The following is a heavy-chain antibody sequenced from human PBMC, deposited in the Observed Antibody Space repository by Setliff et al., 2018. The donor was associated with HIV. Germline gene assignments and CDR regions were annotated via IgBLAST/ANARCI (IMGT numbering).Heavy chain of an antibody. CDR3: ARGRGSNSSWPIDY. CDR1: GITVSGIY. V-gene: IGHV4-34*09. D-gene: IGHD6-13*01. Sequence: LRLSCVASGITVSGIYMTWVRQAPGKGLEWIGSIYHSGSTNYNPSLKSRVTISIDTSKNQFSLKLSSVTAADTAVYFCARGRGSNSSWPIDYWGQGTLGTVSS. CDR2: IYHSGST. J-gene: IGHJ4*02.